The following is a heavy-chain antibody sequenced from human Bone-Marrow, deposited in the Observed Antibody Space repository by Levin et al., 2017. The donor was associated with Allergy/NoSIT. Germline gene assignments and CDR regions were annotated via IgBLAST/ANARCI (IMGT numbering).Heavy chain of an antibody. Sequence: GESLKISCAASAFTFRSYAMSWVRQAPGKGLEWFSAISGGGGSTYYADSVKGRFTISRDNSKNTLYLQMNSLSTEDTAVYYCAKGSAEVRPYYFDYWGQGTLVTVSS. CDR3: AKGSAEVRPYYFDY. J-gene: IGHJ4*02. CDR1: AFTFRSYA. V-gene: IGHV3-23*01. CDR2: ISGGGGST. D-gene: IGHD6-6*01.